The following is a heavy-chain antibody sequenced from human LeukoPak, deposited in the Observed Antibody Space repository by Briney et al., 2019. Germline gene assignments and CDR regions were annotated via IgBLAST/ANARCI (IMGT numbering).Heavy chain of an antibody. D-gene: IGHD5-18*01. J-gene: IGHJ5*02. CDR2: INPNSGGT. V-gene: IGHV1-2*02. CDR1: GYTFTGYY. CDR3: ARDTTMITYWFDP. Sequence: ASVKVSCKASGYTFTGYYMHWVRQAPGQGLEWMGWINPNSGGTNYAQKFQGRVTMTRDTSVSTAYMELNRPRSDDTGVYYCARDTTMITYWFDPWGQGTLVTVSS.